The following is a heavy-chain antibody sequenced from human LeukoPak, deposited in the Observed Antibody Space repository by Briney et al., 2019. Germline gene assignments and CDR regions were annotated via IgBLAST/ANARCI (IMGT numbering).Heavy chain of an antibody. D-gene: IGHD2-15*01. V-gene: IGHV3-48*03. CDR2: VSSSGSPI. CDR3: ARGSEIAAPRPIFFQH. J-gene: IGHJ1*01. Sequence: GGSLRLSCAASGFTFSSYEMNWVRQAPGKGLEWVSYVSSSGSPIYYADSVKGRFTISRDNAKNSLYLQMNSLRAEDTSVYYCARGSEIAAPRPIFFQHWGQGTLVTVSS. CDR1: GFTFSSYE.